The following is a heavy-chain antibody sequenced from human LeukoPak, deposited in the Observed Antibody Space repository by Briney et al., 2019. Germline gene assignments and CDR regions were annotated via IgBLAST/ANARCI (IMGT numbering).Heavy chain of an antibody. V-gene: IGHV3-7*01. D-gene: IGHD2-15*01. Sequence: AGGSLRLSCAASGFTFSSYWMSWVRQAPGKGLEWVANIKQDGSEKYYVDSVKGRFTISRDNAKNSLYLQMNSLRAEDTAVYYCAREVVVVGQSYDYWGQGTLVTVFS. CDR3: AREVVVVGQSYDY. CDR2: IKQDGSEK. CDR1: GFTFSSYW. J-gene: IGHJ4*02.